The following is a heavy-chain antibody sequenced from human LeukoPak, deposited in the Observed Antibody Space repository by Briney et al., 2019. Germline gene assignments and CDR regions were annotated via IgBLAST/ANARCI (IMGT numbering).Heavy chain of an antibody. CDR1: GGSISSYY. CDR2: IYYSGST. V-gene: IGHV4-59*01. Sequence: SETLSLTCTVSGGSISSYYWSWIRQPPGKGLEWIGYIYYSGSTNYNPSLKSRVTISVDTSKNQFSLKLSSVTAADTAVYYCARSGYSYGYGTFDIWGQGTMVTVSS. J-gene: IGHJ3*02. CDR3: ARSGYSYGYGTFDI. D-gene: IGHD5-18*01.